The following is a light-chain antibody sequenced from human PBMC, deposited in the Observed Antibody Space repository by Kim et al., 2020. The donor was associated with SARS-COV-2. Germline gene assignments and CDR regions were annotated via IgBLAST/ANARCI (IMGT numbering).Light chain of an antibody. CDR3: QQYGSSPLT. CDR1: QSISSSY. Sequence: LSPGERATLSCRASQSISSSYLAWYQQKPGRAPRLLIYDASSRSTGIPDRFSGSGSGTEFTLTISRLEPEDFAVYYCQQYGSSPLTFGGGTKLEI. CDR2: DAS. J-gene: IGKJ4*01. V-gene: IGKV3-20*01.